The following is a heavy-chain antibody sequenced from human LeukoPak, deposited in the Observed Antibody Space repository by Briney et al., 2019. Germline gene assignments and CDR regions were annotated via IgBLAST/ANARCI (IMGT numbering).Heavy chain of an antibody. V-gene: IGHV3-7*01. CDR1: GFSFRSYW. Sequence: PGGSLRLSCAATGFSFRSYWMNWVRQAPGKGLEWLAIIKQDGSEKHYKGSVEGRFTISRDNAKNSLHLQMNSLRADDTAVYYCAGGSGYLITSWGQGTLVTVSS. CDR2: IKQDGSEK. D-gene: IGHD3-9*01. CDR3: AGGSGYLITS. J-gene: IGHJ5*02.